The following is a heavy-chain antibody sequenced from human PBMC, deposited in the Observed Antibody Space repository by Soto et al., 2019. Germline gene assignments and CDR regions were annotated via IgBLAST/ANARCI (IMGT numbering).Heavy chain of an antibody. J-gene: IGHJ6*02. Sequence: SSETLSLTCTVSGGSISSGDYYWSWIRQPPGKGLEWIGYIYYSGSTYYNPSLKSRVTISVDTSKNQFSLKLSSVTAADTAVYYCARDVWVYDYYYGMDVWGQGTTVTVSS. CDR3: ARDVWVYDYYYGMDV. V-gene: IGHV4-30-4*01. CDR1: GGSISSGDYY. CDR2: IYYSGST. D-gene: IGHD2-8*01.